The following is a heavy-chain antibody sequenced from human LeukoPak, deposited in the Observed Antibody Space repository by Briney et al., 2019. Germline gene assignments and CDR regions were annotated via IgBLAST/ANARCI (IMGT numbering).Heavy chain of an antibody. V-gene: IGHV3-66*04. Sequence: PGGSLRLSCAASGFTVSSNSMVWVRQAPGKGLAWVAVVYAGGITNYADSVKGRFIISRDDSKDTLYLQMNSLRAEDTGVYYCARQGDTGSWYFDYWGQGTLVTVSS. J-gene: IGHJ4*02. CDR3: ARQGDTGSWYFDY. D-gene: IGHD2-21*02. CDR1: GFTVSSNS. CDR2: VYAGGIT.